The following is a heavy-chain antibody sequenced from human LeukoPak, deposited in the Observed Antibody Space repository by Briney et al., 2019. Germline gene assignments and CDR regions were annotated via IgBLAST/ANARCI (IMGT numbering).Heavy chain of an antibody. CDR3: ARGGEDTAMVY. V-gene: IGHV3-30*04. CDR2: ISYDGSNK. D-gene: IGHD5-18*01. Sequence: GGSLRLSCEASGFTFTGYAMSWVRQAPGKGLEWVAVISYDGSNKYYADSVKGRFTISRDNSKNTLYLQMNSLRAEDTAVYYCARGGEDTAMVYWGQGTLVTVSS. J-gene: IGHJ4*02. CDR1: GFTFTGYA.